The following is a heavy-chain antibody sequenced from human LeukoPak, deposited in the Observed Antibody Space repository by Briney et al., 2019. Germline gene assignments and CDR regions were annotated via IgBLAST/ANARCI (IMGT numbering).Heavy chain of an antibody. Sequence: GASVKVSCKASGYTFTSYDINWVRQATGQGLEWMGWMNPNSGNTGYAQKFQGRVTMTRNTSISTAYMELSSLRSEDTAVYYCASSRHGYFGMGVDYWGQGTLVTVSS. V-gene: IGHV1-8*01. CDR1: GYTFTSYD. J-gene: IGHJ4*02. D-gene: IGHD3-9*01. CDR2: MNPNSGNT. CDR3: ASSRHGYFGMGVDY.